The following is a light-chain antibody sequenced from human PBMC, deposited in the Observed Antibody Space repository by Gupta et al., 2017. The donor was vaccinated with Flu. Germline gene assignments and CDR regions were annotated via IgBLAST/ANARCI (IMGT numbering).Light chain of an antibody. CDR1: KLGDIY. CDR2: HDA. Sequence: SYELTQPPAVSVFPGQTATITCSGHKLGDIYVSWYQQKPGQSPVLVLYHDAQRPSGIPERISGSNSGNKATLTITETQAVDESYDYCQAWDRGTWGFGGGTKLTVL. J-gene: IGLJ2*01. CDR3: QAWDRGTWG. V-gene: IGLV3-1*01.